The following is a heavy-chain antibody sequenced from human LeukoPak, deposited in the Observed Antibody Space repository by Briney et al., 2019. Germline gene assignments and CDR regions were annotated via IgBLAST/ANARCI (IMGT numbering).Heavy chain of an antibody. Sequence: GGSLRLSCAASGFTFSDYDMAWIRQAPGKGLEWVSYISSSGSPIYYADSVKGRFTISRDNAKNSLYAQMNSLRAEDTAVYYCASPLTSNWSGNDYLGQGTLGNVSS. V-gene: IGHV3-11*01. CDR2: ISSSGSPI. D-gene: IGHD6-13*01. CDR3: ASPLTSNWSGNDY. CDR1: GFTFSDYD. J-gene: IGHJ4*02.